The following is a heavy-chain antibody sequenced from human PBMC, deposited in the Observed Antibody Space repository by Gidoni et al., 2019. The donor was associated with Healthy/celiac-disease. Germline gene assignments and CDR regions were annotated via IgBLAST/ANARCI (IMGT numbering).Heavy chain of an antibody. CDR2: ISYDGSNK. J-gene: IGHJ4*02. V-gene: IGHV3-30*18. Sequence: QVQLVESGGGVVQPGRSLRLSCAASGFTFSSYGMHWVRQAPGKGLEWVAVISYDGSNKYYADSVKGRFTISRDNSKNTLYLQMNSLRAEDTAVYYCAKESDRYSSYFDYWGQGTLVTVSS. CDR1: GFTFSSYG. D-gene: IGHD6-19*01. CDR3: AKESDRYSSYFDY.